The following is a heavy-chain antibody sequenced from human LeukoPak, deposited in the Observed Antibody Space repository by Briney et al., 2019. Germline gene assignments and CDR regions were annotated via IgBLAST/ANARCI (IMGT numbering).Heavy chain of an antibody. D-gene: IGHD1-26*01. CDR1: GFTFSSYS. V-gene: IGHV3-48*01. CDR2: ISGSSDTI. Sequence: PGGSLRLSCAASGFTFSSYSMNWVRQAPGKGLEWVSYISGSSDTITYADSVKGRFTISRDNAKNSLYLQMNSLRVEDTAVYYCARGNSGTFDYWGQGTLVTVSS. J-gene: IGHJ4*02. CDR3: ARGNSGTFDY.